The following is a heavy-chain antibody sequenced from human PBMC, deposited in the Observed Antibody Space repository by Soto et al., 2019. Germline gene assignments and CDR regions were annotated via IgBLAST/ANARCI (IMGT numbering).Heavy chain of an antibody. V-gene: IGHV1-2*02. CDR3: ARVPRYCSGGSCYSER. J-gene: IGHJ4*02. D-gene: IGHD2-15*01. Sequence: GASVKVSCKASGYTFTVYYMHGVVRARLQGLEWMGWINPNSGGTNYAQKFQGRVTMTRDTSISTAYMELSRLRSDDTAVYYCARVPRYCSGGSCYSERWGQGTLVTVSS. CDR2: INPNSGGT. CDR1: GYTFTVYY.